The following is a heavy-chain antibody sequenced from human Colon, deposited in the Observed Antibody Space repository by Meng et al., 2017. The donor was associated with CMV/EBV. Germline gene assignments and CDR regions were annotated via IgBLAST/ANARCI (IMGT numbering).Heavy chain of an antibody. V-gene: IGHV2-5*02. CDR1: WLARTTAGAG. J-gene: IGHJ4*02. CDR2: IQWDDDK. D-gene: IGHD2-8*02. CDR3: ARHSLTILTD. Sequence: IPLTASAPSLVKTTPTLSLRCNFSWLARTTAGAGEGLVRQPPGKAPELLALIQWDDDKRYSPSLKNKLNITKDISKNQVVLSMTDLDPADTGTFYCARHSLTILTDWGQGALVTVSS.